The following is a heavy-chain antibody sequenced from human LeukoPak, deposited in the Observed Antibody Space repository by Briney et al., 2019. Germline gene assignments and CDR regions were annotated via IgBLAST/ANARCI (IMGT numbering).Heavy chain of an antibody. CDR1: GFTFSSYS. Sequence: GGSLRLSCAASGFTFSSYSFNWVRQVPGKGPEWVSSITTTFYTYYTDSVKGRFTISRDNAKNSLYLQMNSLRAEDTAVYYCARDRYYDILTGLPYYYYYMDVWGKGTTVTVSS. CDR2: ITTTFYT. CDR3: ARDRYYDILTGLPYYYYYMDV. V-gene: IGHV3-21*01. J-gene: IGHJ6*03. D-gene: IGHD3-9*01.